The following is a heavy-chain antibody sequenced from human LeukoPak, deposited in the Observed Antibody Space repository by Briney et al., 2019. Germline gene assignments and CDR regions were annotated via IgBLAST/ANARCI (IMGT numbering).Heavy chain of an antibody. V-gene: IGHV4-59*01. CDR2: IYYRVTS. Sequence: PSETLSLTCTVSGDSISTYYWSWIRQPPGKGLEWIGYIYYRVTSDYNPSLKSRVTMSVDMSTRQISLKLSSVTAADTAVYYCARGSGNYGITFFDYWGQGTLVTVSS. D-gene: IGHD1-26*01. CDR3: ARGSGNYGITFFDY. CDR1: GDSISTYY. J-gene: IGHJ4*02.